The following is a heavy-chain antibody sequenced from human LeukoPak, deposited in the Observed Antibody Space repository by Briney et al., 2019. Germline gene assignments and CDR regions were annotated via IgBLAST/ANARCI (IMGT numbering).Heavy chain of an antibody. CDR2: MYYSGGT. J-gene: IGHJ4*02. D-gene: IGHD5-18*01. Sequence: SETLSLTCTVSGGSISSGDYYWSWIRQPPGKGLEWIAYMYYSGGTYYNPSLKSRVTISVDTSKNQFSLKLSSVTAADTAVYYCARANTAMESFDYWGQGTLVTVSS. V-gene: IGHV4-30-4*01. CDR3: ARANTAMESFDY. CDR1: GGSISSGDYY.